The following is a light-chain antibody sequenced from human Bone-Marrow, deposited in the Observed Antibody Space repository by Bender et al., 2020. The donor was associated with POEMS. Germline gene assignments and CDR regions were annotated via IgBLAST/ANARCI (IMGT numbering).Light chain of an antibody. Sequence: QSALTQPASVSGSPGQSITISCSGTNGDVGGYGYVSWYQQLPGKVPRLIIYDVTKRPSGISPRFSGSTSGTTAYLTISGLQAEDEAHYYCGSYGIRDIQVFGTGTKVTVL. J-gene: IGLJ1*01. CDR1: NGDVGGYGY. CDR2: DVT. V-gene: IGLV2-14*03. CDR3: GSYGIRDIQV.